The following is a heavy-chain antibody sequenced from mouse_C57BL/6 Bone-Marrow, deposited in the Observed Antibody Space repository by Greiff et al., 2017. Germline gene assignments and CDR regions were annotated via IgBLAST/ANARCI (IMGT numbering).Heavy chain of an antibody. CDR2: IDPETGGT. Sequence: VQLQESGAELVRPGASVTLSCKASGYTFTDYEMHWVKQTPVHGLEWIGAIDPETGGTAYNQKFKGKAILTADKSASTAYMELRSLTSEDSAVYYCTDDYDNYWGQGTTLTVSS. J-gene: IGHJ2*01. V-gene: IGHV1-15*01. CDR1: GYTFTDYE. D-gene: IGHD2-4*01. CDR3: TDDYDNY.